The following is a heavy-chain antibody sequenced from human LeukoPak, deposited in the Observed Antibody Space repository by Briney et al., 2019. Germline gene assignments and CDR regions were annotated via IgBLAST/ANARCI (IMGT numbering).Heavy chain of an antibody. CDR1: GGSISNYF. J-gene: IGHJ1*01. CDR2: ISYRGSS. Sequence: SETLSLTCNVSGGSISNYFWSWIRQPPGGGLEWIGYISYRGSSNYNPSLKGRVTFSVDTSKNQISLRMISVTASDTAVYYCARGLSLLGSEEGLPLGYWGQGSLVTVSS. D-gene: IGHD2-21*01. CDR3: ARGLSLLGSEEGLPLGY. V-gene: IGHV4-59*01.